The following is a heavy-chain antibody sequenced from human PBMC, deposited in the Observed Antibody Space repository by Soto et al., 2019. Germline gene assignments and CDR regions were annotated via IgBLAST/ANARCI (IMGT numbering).Heavy chain of an antibody. CDR1: GGSFSGYR. CDR3: ARASGYDLARRFDY. Sequence: QVQLHQWGAGLLKPSETLSLTCAVYGGSFSGYRWSWIRQPPGKRLEWIGEVSHGGSTNYNPSLKRQVSVSVDTSKNQFSLKLNSVTAADTAVYYCARASGYDLARRFDYWGLGTLVTVSS. CDR2: VSHGGST. J-gene: IGHJ4*02. V-gene: IGHV4-34*01. D-gene: IGHD5-12*01.